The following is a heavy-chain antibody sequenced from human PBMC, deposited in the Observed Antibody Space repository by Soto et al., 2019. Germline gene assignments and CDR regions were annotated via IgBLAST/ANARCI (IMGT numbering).Heavy chain of an antibody. CDR1: GGSISDYQ. CDR2: IYYSGRT. V-gene: IGHV4-59*01. D-gene: IGHD3-16*02. J-gene: IGHJ4*01. Sequence: QVQLQESGPGLVKPSETLSLTCSVSGGSISDYQWNWIRQPPGKGLEWIGYIYYSGRTNYNPALKSRVTISLATSTKQFSLRLRSVTAADTAVYYCARMRGLGEISPYFDYWGHGTLVTVSS. CDR3: ARMRGLGEISPYFDY.